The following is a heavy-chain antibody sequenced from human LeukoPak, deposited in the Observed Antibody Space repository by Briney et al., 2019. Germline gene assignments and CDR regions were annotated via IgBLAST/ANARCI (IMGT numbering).Heavy chain of an antibody. CDR3: ARERWTGTTARLDAFDI. V-gene: IGHV4-39*02. CDR1: GGSISSSSYY. Sequence: SETLSLTCTVSGGSISSSSYYWGWIRQPPGKGLEWIGSIYYSGSTYYNPSLKSRVTISVDTSKNQFSLKLSSVTAADTAVYYCARERWTGTTARLDAFDIWGQGTMVTVSS. J-gene: IGHJ3*02. CDR2: IYYSGST. D-gene: IGHD1-1*01.